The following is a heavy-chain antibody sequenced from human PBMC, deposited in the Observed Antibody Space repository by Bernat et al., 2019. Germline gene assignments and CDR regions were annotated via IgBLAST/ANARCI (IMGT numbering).Heavy chain of an antibody. Sequence: VQLLESGGGLVQPGRPLRVSCAASGFTFITSAMSWVRQAPGKGLEWVSTISGSGGSTYYADSVKGRFTISRDNSNNTLHLRMNSLRAEDTAKYYCAKDGPRKGGRLGTFDIWGQGTMVTVSS. V-gene: IGHV3-23*01. J-gene: IGHJ3*02. D-gene: IGHD2-15*01. CDR3: AKDGPRKGGRLGTFDI. CDR2: ISGSGGST. CDR1: GFTFITSA.